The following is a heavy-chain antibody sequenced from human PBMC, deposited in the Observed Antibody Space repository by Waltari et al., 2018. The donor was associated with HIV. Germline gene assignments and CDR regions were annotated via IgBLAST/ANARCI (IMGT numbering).Heavy chain of an antibody. V-gene: IGHV4-39*01. CDR1: GGYISSSTNY. CDR2: LSYSGST. Sequence: QLQLQESGPGLVKPSETLSLTCTVPGGYISSSTNYWGWVRQPPGKGREWLGNLSYSGSTYYNPSLKSRVTISVDTSKNQFSLKLSSVTAADTAVYYCTRLSIVVVTAIDFWGQGTLVTVSS. CDR3: TRLSIVVVTAIDF. D-gene: IGHD2-21*02. J-gene: IGHJ4*02.